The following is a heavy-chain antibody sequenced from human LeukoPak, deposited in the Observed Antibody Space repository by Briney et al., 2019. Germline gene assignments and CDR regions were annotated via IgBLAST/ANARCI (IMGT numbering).Heavy chain of an antibody. CDR1: GGTFSSYA. J-gene: IGHJ5*02. Sequence: SVKVSCKASGGTFSSYAISWVRQAPGQGLEWMGGIIPIFGTANYAQKFQGRVTITRDTSASTAYMELSSLRSEDTAVYYCARERYYDSSGYPIGWFDPWGQGTLVTVSS. V-gene: IGHV1-69*05. CDR3: ARERYYDSSGYPIGWFDP. D-gene: IGHD3-22*01. CDR2: IIPIFGTA.